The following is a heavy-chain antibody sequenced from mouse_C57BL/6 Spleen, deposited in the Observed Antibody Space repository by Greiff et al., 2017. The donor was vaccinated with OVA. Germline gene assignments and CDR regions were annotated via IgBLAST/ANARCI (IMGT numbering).Heavy chain of an antibody. J-gene: IGHJ2*01. V-gene: IGHV1-50*01. D-gene: IGHD1-1*01. CDR3: ARRYYGSSYVDY. CDR1: GYTFTSYW. Sequence: QVQLKQPGAELVKPGASVKLSCKASGYTFTSYWMQWVKQRPGQGLEWIGEIDPSDSYTNYNQKFKGKATLTVDTSSSTAYMQLSSLTSEDSAVYYCARRYYGSSYVDYWGQGTTLTVSS. CDR2: IDPSDSYT.